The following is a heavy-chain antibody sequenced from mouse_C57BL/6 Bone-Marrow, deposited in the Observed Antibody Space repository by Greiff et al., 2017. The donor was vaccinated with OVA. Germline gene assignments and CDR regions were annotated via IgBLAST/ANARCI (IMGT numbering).Heavy chain of an antibody. J-gene: IGHJ1*03. D-gene: IGHD2-12*01. CDR1: GYTFTSYG. CDR2: IYPRSGNT. Sequence: QVQLQQSGAEPARPGASVKLSCKASGYTFTSYGISWVKQRTGQGLEWIGEIYPRSGNTYYNEKFKGKATLTADKSSSTAYMELRSLTSEDSAVYFCARRRYYYSLWYFDVWGTGTTVTVSS. CDR3: ARRRYYYSLWYFDV. V-gene: IGHV1-81*01.